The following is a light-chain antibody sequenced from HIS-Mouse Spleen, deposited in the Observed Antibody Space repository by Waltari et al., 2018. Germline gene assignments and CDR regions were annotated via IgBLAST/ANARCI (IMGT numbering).Light chain of an antibody. CDR2: DVS. Sequence: QSALTQPRSVSGSPGQSVTISCTGTSSDVGGYNYVSWYQQHPGKPPKLMIYDVSKRPSGVPDRFSGSKSGNTASLTISGLQAEDEADYYCCSYAGSYTLVFGGGTKL. V-gene: IGLV2-11*01. CDR1: SSDVGGYNY. CDR3: CSYAGSYTLV. J-gene: IGLJ2*01.